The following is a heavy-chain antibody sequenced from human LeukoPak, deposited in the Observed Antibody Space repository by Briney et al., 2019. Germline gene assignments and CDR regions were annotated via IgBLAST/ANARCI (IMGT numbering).Heavy chain of an antibody. CDR2: ITGSGGST. CDR3: AKDGGGSLEWLPPMDV. J-gene: IGHJ6*02. D-gene: IGHD3-3*01. V-gene: IGHV3-23*01. Sequence: GGSLRLSCAASGFPFSSHAMGWVRPAPGKGLEWVSSITGSGGSTYYGDSVKGRFTISRDNSKKTLYLQMNSLRAEDTAVYYCAKDGGGSLEWLPPMDVWGQGTTVTVSS. CDR1: GFPFSSHA.